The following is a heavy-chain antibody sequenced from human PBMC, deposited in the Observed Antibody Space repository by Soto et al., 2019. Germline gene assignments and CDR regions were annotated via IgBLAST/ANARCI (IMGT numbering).Heavy chain of an antibody. CDR2: VSSSSSTI. CDR3: ARDGHGYSGYDHAFDI. J-gene: IGHJ3*02. Sequence: EVQLVESGGGLVQPGGSLRLSCAASGFTFSSYSMKWVRQAPGKGLEWVSYVSSSSSTIYYAASVKGRFTISRDNAKNTVYLQMNSLRDEDTAVYYCARDGHGYSGYDHAFDIWGQGTMVTVSS. V-gene: IGHV3-48*02. D-gene: IGHD5-12*01. CDR1: GFTFSSYS.